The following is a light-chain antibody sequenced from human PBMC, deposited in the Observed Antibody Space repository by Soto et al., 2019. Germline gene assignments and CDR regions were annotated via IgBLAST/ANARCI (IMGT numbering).Light chain of an antibody. Sequence: DIQMTQSPSTLSGSVGDRVTITCRASQTISSWLAWYQQKPGKAPKLLICDASSLESGVPSRFSGSGSGTEFTLTISSLQPDDFATYYCQQYNSYWTFGQGTKVDIK. J-gene: IGKJ1*01. CDR1: QTISSW. CDR2: DAS. CDR3: QQYNSYWT. V-gene: IGKV1-5*01.